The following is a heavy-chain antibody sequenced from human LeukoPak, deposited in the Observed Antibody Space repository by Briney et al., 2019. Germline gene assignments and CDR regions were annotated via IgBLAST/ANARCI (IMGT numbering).Heavy chain of an antibody. D-gene: IGHD1-26*01. CDR3: ATAAVGAWYYFDY. Sequence: GASVKVSCKASGYTFTSYGISWVRQAPGQGLEWMGWISAYNGNTIYAQKFQGRVTMTEDTSTDTAYMELSSLRSEDTAVYYCATAAVGAWYYFDYWDQGTLVTVSS. CDR1: GYTFTSYG. V-gene: IGHV1-18*01. CDR2: ISAYNGNT. J-gene: IGHJ4*02.